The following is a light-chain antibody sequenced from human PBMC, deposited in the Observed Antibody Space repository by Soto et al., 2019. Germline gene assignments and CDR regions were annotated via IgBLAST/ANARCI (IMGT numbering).Light chain of an antibody. Sequence: DIQLTQSPSSLTASVGDSVTITCRASLRINNLLTGYQQKPGEAPKLLIHTASSLQTGVPSRFTGSGSGTDFSLTINSLQPEDFATYYCQQSSTTRWTFGQGTKVESK. CDR2: TAS. V-gene: IGKV1-39*01. J-gene: IGKJ1*01. CDR3: QQSSTTRWT. CDR1: LRINNL.